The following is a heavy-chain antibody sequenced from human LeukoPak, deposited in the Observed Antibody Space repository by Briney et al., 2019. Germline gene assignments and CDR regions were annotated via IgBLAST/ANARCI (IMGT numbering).Heavy chain of an antibody. J-gene: IGHJ4*02. D-gene: IGHD3-16*01. CDR1: GGSISSGDYS. CDR2: IYHSGST. Sequence: SQTLSLTCAVSGGSISSGDYSWSWIRQPPGKGLEWIGYIYHSGSTYYNPSLKSRVTISVDRSKNQFSLKLSSVTAADTAVYYCARGCDYADFDFWGQGTLVTVSS. CDR3: ARGCDYADFDF. V-gene: IGHV4-30-2*01.